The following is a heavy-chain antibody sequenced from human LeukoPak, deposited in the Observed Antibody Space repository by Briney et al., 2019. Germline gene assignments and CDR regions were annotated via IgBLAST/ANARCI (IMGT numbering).Heavy chain of an antibody. D-gene: IGHD3-9*01. V-gene: IGHV4-39*07. CDR1: GGSISSSSYY. CDR2: IYYSGST. CDR3: ARVRDILTGYYSRFDP. Sequence: SETLSLTCTVSGGSISSSSYYWGWIRQPPGKGLEWIGSIYYSGSTYYNPSLKSRVTISVDTSKNQFSLKLSSVTAADTAVYYCARVRDILTGYYSRFDPWGQGTLVTVSS. J-gene: IGHJ5*02.